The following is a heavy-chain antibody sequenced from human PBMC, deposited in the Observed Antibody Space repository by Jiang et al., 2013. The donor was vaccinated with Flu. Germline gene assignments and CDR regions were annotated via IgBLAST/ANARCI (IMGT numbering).Heavy chain of an antibody. Sequence: GLVKPSGTLSLTCAVSGGSISSSNWWSWVRQPPGKGLEWIGEIYHSGSTNYNPSLKSRVTISVDKSKNQFSLKLSSVTAADTAVYYCARFHYYDSSGYYPDDAFDIWGQGTMVTVSS. V-gene: IGHV4-4*02. CDR2: IYHSGST. J-gene: IGHJ3*02. D-gene: IGHD3-22*01. CDR3: ARFHYYDSSGYYPDDAFDI. CDR1: GGSISSSNW.